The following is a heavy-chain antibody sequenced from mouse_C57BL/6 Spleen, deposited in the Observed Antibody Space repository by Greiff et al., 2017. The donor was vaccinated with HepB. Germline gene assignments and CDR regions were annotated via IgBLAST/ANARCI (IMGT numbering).Heavy chain of an antibody. CDR3: ARYGLQELTYAMDV. V-gene: IGHV1-52*01. CDR1: GYTFTSYW. Sequence: QVQLQQPGAELVRPGSSVKLSCKASGYTFTSYWMHWVKQRPIQGLEWIGNIDPSDSETHYNQKFKDKATLTVDKSSSTAYMQLSSLKSEDSAVYYCARYGLQELTYAMDVWGQGTSVTVSS. J-gene: IGHJ4*01. CDR2: IDPSDSET. D-gene: IGHD3-1*01.